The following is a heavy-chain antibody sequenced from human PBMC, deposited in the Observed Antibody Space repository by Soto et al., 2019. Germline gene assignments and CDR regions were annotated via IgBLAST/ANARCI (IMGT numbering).Heavy chain of an antibody. Sequence: QVQLVQSGAEGKKPGASVKVSCKASGYTFSNYGFNWVRQAPGQGLEWMGWISAYNGNTNYTQKFQGRVTMTTDTSTSTVYMELRSLRSDDTAVYYCARGGGIPVVGVSMDVWGQGTTVTVSS. D-gene: IGHD6-19*01. V-gene: IGHV1-18*01. CDR1: GYTFSNYG. J-gene: IGHJ6*02. CDR3: ARGGGIPVVGVSMDV. CDR2: ISAYNGNT.